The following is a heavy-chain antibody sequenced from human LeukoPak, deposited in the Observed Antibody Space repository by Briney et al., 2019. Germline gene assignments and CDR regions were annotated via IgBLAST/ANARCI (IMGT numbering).Heavy chain of an antibody. Sequence: SVKVSCKASGYTFTSYGISWVRQAPGQGLEWMGGIIPIFGTANYAQKFQGRVTITTDESTSTAYMELSSLRSEDTAVYYCASWNSSSWYTDWFDPWGQGTLVTVSS. CDR3: ASWNSSSWYTDWFDP. J-gene: IGHJ5*02. CDR2: IIPIFGTA. CDR1: GYTFTSYG. D-gene: IGHD6-13*01. V-gene: IGHV1-69*05.